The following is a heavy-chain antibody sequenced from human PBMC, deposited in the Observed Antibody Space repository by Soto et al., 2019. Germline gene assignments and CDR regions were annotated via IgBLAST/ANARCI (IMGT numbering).Heavy chain of an antibody. CDR3: ARRIVVVVAATSTYGMDV. J-gene: IGHJ6*02. CDR1: GGSISSSSYY. CDR2: IYYSGST. V-gene: IGHV4-39*01. Sequence: SETLSLTCTVSGGSISSSSYYWGWIRQPPGKGLEWIGSIYYSGSTYYNLSLKSRVTISVDTSKNQFSLKLSSVTAADTAVYYCARRIVVVVAATSTYGMDVWGQGTTVTVSS. D-gene: IGHD2-15*01.